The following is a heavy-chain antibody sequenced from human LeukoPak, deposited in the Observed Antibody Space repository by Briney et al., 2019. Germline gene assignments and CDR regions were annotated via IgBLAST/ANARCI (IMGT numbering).Heavy chain of an antibody. J-gene: IGHJ4*02. V-gene: IGHV4-59*01. CDR3: ARDGAVAGPYFDY. Sequence: SETLSLTCTVSGGSISSYYWSWIRQPPGKGLEWIGYIYYSGSTNYNPSLKSRVTISVDTSKNQFSLKLSSVTAADTAVYYCARDGAVAGPYFDYWGQGTLVTVSS. CDR2: IYYSGST. CDR1: GGSISSYY. D-gene: IGHD6-19*01.